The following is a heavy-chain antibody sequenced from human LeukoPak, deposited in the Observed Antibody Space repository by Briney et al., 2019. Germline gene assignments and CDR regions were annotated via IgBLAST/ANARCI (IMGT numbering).Heavy chain of an antibody. CDR2: ISGSGGGT. CDR3: AKRGVVIRVILVGFHKEAYYFDS. V-gene: IGHV3-23*01. CDR1: GITVSNYG. Sequence: TGGSLRLSCAVSGITVSNYGMSWVRQAPGKGLEWVAGISGSGGGTNYADSVKGRFTISRDNFKNTLYLQMNSLRAEDTAVYFCAKRGVVIRVILVGFHKEAYYFDSWGQGALVTVSS. J-gene: IGHJ4*02. D-gene: IGHD3-22*01.